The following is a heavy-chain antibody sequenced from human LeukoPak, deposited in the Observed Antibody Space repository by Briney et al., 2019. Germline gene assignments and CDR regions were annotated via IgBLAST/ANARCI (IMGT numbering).Heavy chain of an antibody. CDR1: GYIFTSYD. V-gene: IGHV1-18*01. CDR2: ISVYNGNT. Sequence: ASVKVSCKASGYIFTSYDISWVRQAPGQGLEWMGWISVYNGNTNYAKKFQGRVTLTTDTSTSTAYMELRSLRSDDTAVYYCARDDIWFGELFPRENWFDLWGPGTLVTVSS. CDR3: ARDDIWFGELFPRENWFDL. J-gene: IGHJ5*02. D-gene: IGHD3-10*01.